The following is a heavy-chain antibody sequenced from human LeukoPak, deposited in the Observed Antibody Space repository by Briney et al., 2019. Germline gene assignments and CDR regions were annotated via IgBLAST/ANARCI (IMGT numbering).Heavy chain of an antibody. Sequence: SETLSLTCAVSGGSISSGGYSWSWIRQPPGKGLEWIGYIYHSGSTYYNPSLKSRVTISVDTSKNQFSLKLSSVTAADTAVYYCARHSSGNWFDPWGQGTLVTVSS. CDR3: ARHSSGNWFDP. CDR2: IYHSGST. D-gene: IGHD3-22*01. CDR1: GGSISSGGYS. J-gene: IGHJ5*02. V-gene: IGHV4-30-2*02.